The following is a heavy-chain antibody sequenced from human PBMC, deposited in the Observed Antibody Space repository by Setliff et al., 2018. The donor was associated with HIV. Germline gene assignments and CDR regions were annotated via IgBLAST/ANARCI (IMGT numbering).Heavy chain of an antibody. CDR1: GGSISSYDYN. V-gene: IGHV4-39*01. J-gene: IGHJ5*02. D-gene: IGHD1-26*01. Sequence: SETLSLTCTVSGGSISSYDYNWGWIRQPPGKGLEWIANIYYTGRTYYNPSLKSRVTISVDTSKNQFSLKVTSLTAADTAVYYCARYRRGAEWFDLWGQGTLVTVSS. CDR2: IYYTGRT. CDR3: ARYRRGAEWFDL.